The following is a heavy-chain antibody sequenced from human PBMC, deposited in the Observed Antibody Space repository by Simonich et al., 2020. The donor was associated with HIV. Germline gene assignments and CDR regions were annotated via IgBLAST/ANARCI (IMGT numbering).Heavy chain of an antibody. D-gene: IGHD3-16*01. CDR3: ASGGSISSVWADDY. Sequence: QVQLVESGGGVVQPGRSLRLSCAASGFTFSSYAMHWVRQAPGKGLEWVAGISYDGSNKYYADSGKGRFTISRDNSKNTLYLQMNSLRAEDTAVYYCASGGSISSVWADDYWGQGTLVTVSS. V-gene: IGHV3-30*07. J-gene: IGHJ4*02. CDR1: GFTFSSYA. CDR2: ISYDGSNK.